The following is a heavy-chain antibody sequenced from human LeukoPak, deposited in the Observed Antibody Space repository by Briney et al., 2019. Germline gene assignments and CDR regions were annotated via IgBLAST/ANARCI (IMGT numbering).Heavy chain of an antibody. CDR2: ISGSGGST. V-gene: IGHV3-23*01. D-gene: IGHD6-13*01. J-gene: IGHJ4*02. CDR3: ARVWQQLPTGDY. CDR1: GFTFSSYA. Sequence: GSLRLSCAASGFTFSSYAMSWVRQAPGKGLEWVSAISGSGGSTYYADSVKGRFTISRDNSKNTLYLQMNSLRAEDTAVYYCARVWQQLPTGDYWGQGTLVTVSS.